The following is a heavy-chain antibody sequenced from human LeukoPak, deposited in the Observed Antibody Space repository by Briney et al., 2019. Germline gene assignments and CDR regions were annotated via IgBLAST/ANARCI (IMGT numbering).Heavy chain of an antibody. V-gene: IGHV3-30*18. CDR3: ANRRGYDILTGYLDDY. J-gene: IGHJ4*02. CDR2: ISYDGSNK. D-gene: IGHD3-9*01. Sequence: GRSLRLSCAASGFTFSSYGMHWVRQAPGKGLEWVAVISYDGSNKYYADSVKGRFTISRDNSKNTLYLQMNSLRAEDTAVYYCANRRGYDILTGYLDDYWGQGTLVTVSS. CDR1: GFTFSSYG.